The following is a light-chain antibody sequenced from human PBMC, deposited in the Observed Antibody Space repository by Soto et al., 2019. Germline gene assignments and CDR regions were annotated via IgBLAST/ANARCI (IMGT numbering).Light chain of an antibody. J-gene: IGKJ1*01. CDR2: DAS. CDR3: QQRNNWPWT. Sequence: EIVLTQSPTTLSLSPGERATLSCRASQGVSCYLACFQQKPGQAPRLLIYDASNRATGTPARFSGSGTGTDFSLTISILEPEDFAVYYCQQRNNWPWTFGQGTKGDIK. CDR1: QGVSCY. V-gene: IGKV3-11*01.